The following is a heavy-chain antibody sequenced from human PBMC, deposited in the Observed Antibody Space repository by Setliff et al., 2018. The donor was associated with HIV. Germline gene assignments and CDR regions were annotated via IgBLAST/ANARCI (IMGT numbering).Heavy chain of an antibody. Sequence: GESLKISCKGFGYRFTSYWIGWARHMPGKGLEWMGIIYPSDSDTRYSPSFQGQVTISADKSISIAYLRWNSLKASDTAMYYCARCSGSYPCDGMDVWGQGTTVTVSS. D-gene: IGHD1-26*01. CDR1: GYRFTSYW. J-gene: IGHJ6*02. CDR3: ARCSGSYPCDGMDV. CDR2: IYPSDSDT. V-gene: IGHV5-51*01.